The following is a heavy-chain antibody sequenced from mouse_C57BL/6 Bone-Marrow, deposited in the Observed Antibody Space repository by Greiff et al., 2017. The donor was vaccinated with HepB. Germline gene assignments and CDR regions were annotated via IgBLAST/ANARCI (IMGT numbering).Heavy chain of an antibody. CDR2: IYPGGGYT. CDR1: GYTFTNYW. CDR3: ASGYSFAY. J-gene: IGHJ3*01. V-gene: IGHV1-63*01. D-gene: IGHD2-3*01. Sequence: QVQLQQSGAELVRPGTSVKMSCKASGYTFTNYWISWVKQRPGHGLEWIGDIYPGGGYTNYNEKFKGKATLTTDKSSSTAYMQISSLTSEDSAIYYCASGYSFAYWGQGTLVTVSA.